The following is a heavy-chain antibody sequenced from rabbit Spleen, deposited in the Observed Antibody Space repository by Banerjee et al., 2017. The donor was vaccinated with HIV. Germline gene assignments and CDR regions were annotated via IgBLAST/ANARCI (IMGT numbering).Heavy chain of an antibody. CDR2: IDAGSSGFT. D-gene: IGHD4-2*01. V-gene: IGHV1S40*01. Sequence: QSLEESGGDLVKPGASLTLTCTASGVSFSGSSYMCWGRQAPGKGLEWIACIDAGSSGFTYFASWAKGRFTISKPSSTTVTLQMTSLTAADTATYFCARDTGSIFSTYGMDLWGPGTLVTVS. J-gene: IGHJ6*01. CDR3: ARDTGSIFSTYGMDL. CDR1: GVSFSGSSY.